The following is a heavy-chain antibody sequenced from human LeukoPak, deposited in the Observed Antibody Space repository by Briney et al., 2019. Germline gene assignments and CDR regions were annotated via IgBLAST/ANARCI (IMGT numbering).Heavy chain of an antibody. CDR2: INHSGST. CDR3: ARGRRDGRYY. V-gene: IGHV4-34*01. Sequence: PSETLSLTCAVYGGSFSGYYWSWIRQPPGKGLEWIGEINHSGSTNYNPSLKSRVTISVDTSKNQFSLKLSSVTAADTAVYYCARGRRDGRYYWGQGTLVTVSS. D-gene: IGHD5-24*01. J-gene: IGHJ4*02. CDR1: GGSFSGYY.